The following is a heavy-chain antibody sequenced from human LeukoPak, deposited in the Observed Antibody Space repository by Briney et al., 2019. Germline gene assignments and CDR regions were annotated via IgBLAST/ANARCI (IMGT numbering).Heavy chain of an antibody. CDR2: ISYDGSNK. CDR3: ASDHSSGWPGPLDY. D-gene: IGHD6-19*01. V-gene: IGHV3-30-3*01. J-gene: IGHJ4*02. Sequence: PGGSLRLSCAASGFTFSSYAMHWVRQAPGKGLEWVAVISYDGSNKYYADSVKGRFTISRDNSKNTLYLQMNSLRAEDTAVYYCASDHSSGWPGPLDYWGQGTLVTVSS. CDR1: GFTFSSYA.